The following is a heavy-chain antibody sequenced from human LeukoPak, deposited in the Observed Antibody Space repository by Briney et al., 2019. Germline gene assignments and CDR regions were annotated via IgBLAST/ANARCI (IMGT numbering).Heavy chain of an antibody. Sequence: QAGGSLRLSCAASGFTFNNYEMHWVRQTAGKGPEWVSAVGSAGDTFYAGSVKGRFSISRDNTASSLFLQMNSLRAGDTAVYYCAREGRMGTADAFDVWGQGTMVTVSS. J-gene: IGHJ3*01. CDR3: AREGRMGTADAFDV. V-gene: IGHV3-13*01. CDR1: GFTFNNYE. D-gene: IGHD1-14*01. CDR2: VGSAGDT.